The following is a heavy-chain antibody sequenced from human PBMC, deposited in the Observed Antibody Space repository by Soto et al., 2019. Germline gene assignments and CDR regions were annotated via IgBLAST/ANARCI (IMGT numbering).Heavy chain of an antibody. CDR3: ARDDYKDGGNNWFDP. CDR1: GGSITNYY. V-gene: IGHV4-4*07. CDR2: MYTKERT. J-gene: IGHJ5*02. Sequence: XGTLYLTCTVSGGSITNYYWSWIRQPSGKGLGWIGRMYTKERTNYNLSFKSRVTMSVDTSKNQFSLKLNAVTAADTAVYYCARDDYKDGGNNWFDPWGQGTLVTVSS. D-gene: IGHD3-16*01.